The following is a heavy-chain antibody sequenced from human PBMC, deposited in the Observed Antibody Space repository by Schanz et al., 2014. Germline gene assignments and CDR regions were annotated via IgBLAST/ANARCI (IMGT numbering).Heavy chain of an antibody. CDR1: GFSISDHT. V-gene: IGHV3-66*01. Sequence: EVQLVESGGGLVQPGGSLRLSCAASGFSISDHTMRWDRQAPGKGLEPVSVTYLGGNTDYADSVKGRFTISRDDSKNTLHLQMNSLRSEDKAIYFCARDQASTHWGQGTPVTVSS. CDR2: TYLGGNT. CDR3: ARDQASTH. J-gene: IGHJ4*02.